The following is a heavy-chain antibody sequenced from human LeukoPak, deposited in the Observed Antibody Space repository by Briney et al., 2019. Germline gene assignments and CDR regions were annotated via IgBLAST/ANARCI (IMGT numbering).Heavy chain of an antibody. CDR1: GFTFSGYW. D-gene: IGHD1-26*01. V-gene: IGHV3-7*01. J-gene: IGHJ4*02. CDR3: ARDKIVGPTTLDY. Sequence: PGGSLRLSCAASGFTFSGYWMSWARQAPEKGLEWVANIKQDGYEKYYVDSLKGRFTISRDNAKNSLYLQMNSLRADDTAIYYCARDKIVGPTTLDYWGQGTLVTVSS. CDR2: IKQDGYEK.